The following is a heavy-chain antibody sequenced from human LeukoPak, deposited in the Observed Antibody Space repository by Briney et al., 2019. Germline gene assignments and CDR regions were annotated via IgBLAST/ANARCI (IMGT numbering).Heavy chain of an antibody. CDR2: IYYSGST. CDR3: ARDVGYCSSASCYVWFDP. CDR1: GGSVSSGSYY. Sequence: SETLSLTCTVSGGSVSSGSYYWSWIRQPPGKGLEWIGYIYYSGSTNYNPSLKSRVTISVDTSKNQFSLRLSSVTAADTAIYHCARDVGYCSSASCYVWFDPWGQGTLVTVSS. J-gene: IGHJ5*02. V-gene: IGHV4-61*01. D-gene: IGHD2-2*01.